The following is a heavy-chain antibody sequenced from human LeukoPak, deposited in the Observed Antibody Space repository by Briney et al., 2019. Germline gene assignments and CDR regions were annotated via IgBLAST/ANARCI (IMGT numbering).Heavy chain of an antibody. J-gene: IGHJ3*02. Sequence: PGGSLRLSCAASGFTFSSYSMNWVRQAPGKGLEWVSSISSSSSYIYYADSVKGRFTISRDNAKNSLYLQMNSLRAEDTAVYYCARGRGELSIGDAFDIWGQGTMVTVSS. CDR3: ARGRGELSIGDAFDI. D-gene: IGHD3-10*01. CDR1: GFTFSSYS. CDR2: ISSSSSYI. V-gene: IGHV3-21*01.